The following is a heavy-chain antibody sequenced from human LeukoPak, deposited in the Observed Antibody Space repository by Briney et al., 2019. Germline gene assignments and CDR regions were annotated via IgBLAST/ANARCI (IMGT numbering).Heavy chain of an antibody. Sequence: KASETLSLTCAVYGGSFSGYFWSWIRQPPGKGLEWIGEIHHSGSTNYNPSLKSRDTISVDTSKNQFSLKLSSVTAADTAVYYCARSRGWLQSHPLDYWGQGTLVTVSS. CDR2: IHHSGST. J-gene: IGHJ4*02. D-gene: IGHD5-24*01. V-gene: IGHV4-34*01. CDR3: ARSRGWLQSHPLDY. CDR1: GGSFSGYF.